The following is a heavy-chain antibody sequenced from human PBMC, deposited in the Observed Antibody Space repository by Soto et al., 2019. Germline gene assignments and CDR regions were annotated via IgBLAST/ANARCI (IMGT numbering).Heavy chain of an antibody. Sequence: EVQLLDSGGGLVQPGGSLRLSCTASGFTFSSQAMSWVRQAPGKGLEWVSGISASGGSTSYADSVRGRFTISRDNSKNTLYLQMNSLRAEDTAVYYCAKGPGPGQWLATGSYYFDYWGQGTLVTVSS. CDR3: AKGPGPGQWLATGSYYFDY. J-gene: IGHJ4*02. D-gene: IGHD6-19*01. V-gene: IGHV3-23*01. CDR2: ISASGGST. CDR1: GFTFSSQA.